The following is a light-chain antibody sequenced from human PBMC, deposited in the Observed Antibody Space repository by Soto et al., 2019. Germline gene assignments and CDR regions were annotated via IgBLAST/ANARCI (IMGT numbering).Light chain of an antibody. CDR3: QQRSNWPFT. CDR1: QSVSSY. Sequence: EIVLTQSPATLSLSPGETATLSCRASQSVSSYLAWYQQKPCQAPRLLLSAASNRATGIPARFSGSGSRTDFALTISILEPDDFAVYYWQQRSNWPFTFGHGTKVDMK. J-gene: IGKJ3*01. V-gene: IGKV3-11*01. CDR2: AAS.